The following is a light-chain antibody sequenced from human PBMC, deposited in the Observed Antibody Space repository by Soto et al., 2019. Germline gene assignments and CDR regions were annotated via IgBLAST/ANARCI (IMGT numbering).Light chain of an antibody. CDR3: QQYNNWPPVT. CDR2: DAS. V-gene: IGKV3-11*01. Sequence: EIVLTQSPATLSLSPWERATLSCRASQSVSSYLAWYQQKPGQAPRLLIYDASNRATGVPARLSSSGSGTDFTLTISSLVPEDFAVDYCQQYNNWPPVTFGGGTKVDIK. J-gene: IGKJ4*01. CDR1: QSVSSY.